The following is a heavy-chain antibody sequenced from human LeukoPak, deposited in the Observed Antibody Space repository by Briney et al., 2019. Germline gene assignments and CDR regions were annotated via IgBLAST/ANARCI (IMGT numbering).Heavy chain of an antibody. CDR2: ISSSSSYI. V-gene: IGHV3-21*01. Sequence: GGSLRLSCAASGFTFSSYSMNWVRQAPGKGLEWVSSISSSSSYIYYADSVKGRFTISRDNAKNSLYLQMNSLRDEDTAVYYCARVWATVTTIDYWGQGTLVTVSS. CDR3: ARVWATVTTIDY. D-gene: IGHD4-17*01. CDR1: GFTFSSYS. J-gene: IGHJ4*02.